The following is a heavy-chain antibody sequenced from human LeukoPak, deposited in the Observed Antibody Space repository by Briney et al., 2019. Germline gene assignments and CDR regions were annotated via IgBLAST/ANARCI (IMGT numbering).Heavy chain of an antibody. CDR3: TRGHYYGMDV. CDR1: GFTFISYS. CDR2: ISSCSNYI. V-gene: IGHV3-21*01. J-gene: IGHJ6*04. Sequence: GGSLRLSCAASGFTFISYSMTWVRQAPGKGLEWVSSISSCSNYIYYADSMKGRFTISRDNAKNSLYLQMNSLRAEDTAVYYCTRGHYYGMDVWGKGTTVTISS.